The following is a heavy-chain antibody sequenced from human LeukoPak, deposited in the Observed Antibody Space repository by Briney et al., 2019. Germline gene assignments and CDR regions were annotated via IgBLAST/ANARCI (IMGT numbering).Heavy chain of an antibody. CDR2: IVPLFNKT. V-gene: IGHV1-69*06. CDR1: GGTFSSYA. CDR3: ARDESGWSHFDY. D-gene: IGHD6-19*01. J-gene: IGHJ4*02. Sequence: ASVKVSCKASGGTFSSYAFSWVRQAPGQELEWIGGIVPLFNKTDYAQKFQGRITITADKFTSTAYMELSSLRSENTAMYYCARDESGWSHFDYWGQGTLVTVSS.